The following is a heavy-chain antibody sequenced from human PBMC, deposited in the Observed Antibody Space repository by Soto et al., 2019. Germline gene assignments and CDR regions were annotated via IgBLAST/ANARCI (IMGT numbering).Heavy chain of an antibody. J-gene: IGHJ5*02. CDR1: GYSISSSYH. V-gene: IGHV4-38-2*02. CDR3: ARQDRVVAERRWFNP. D-gene: IGHD2-15*01. Sequence: SETLSLTCTVSGYSISSSYHWAWIRQPPGKGLEWLGSVHYSGNTYYSPSLKSRLTISVDTSKNQFSLNLSSVTAADTAVYYCARQDRVVAERRWFNPWGQGTLVTVSS. CDR2: VHYSGNT.